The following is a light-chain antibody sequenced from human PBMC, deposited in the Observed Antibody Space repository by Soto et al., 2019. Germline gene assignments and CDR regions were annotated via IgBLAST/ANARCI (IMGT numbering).Light chain of an antibody. CDR1: QSVGSN. V-gene: IGKV3-15*01. CDR3: QQYNNWPPDRT. J-gene: IGKJ1*01. CDR2: GAS. Sequence: EIVMTQSTATLSVSPGERATLSCRASQSVGSNLAWYQQKPGQAPRLLIYGASTRATGIPARFSGSGSGTEFTLTISNLPSEDFAIYFCQQYNNWPPDRTFGQGTKVEIK.